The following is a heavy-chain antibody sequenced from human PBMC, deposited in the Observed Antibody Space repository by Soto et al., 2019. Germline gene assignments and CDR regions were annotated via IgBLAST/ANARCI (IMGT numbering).Heavy chain of an antibody. Sequence: PSETLSLTCTVSGGSISSYYWSWIRQPQGKGLEWIGYIYYSGSTNYTPSLKSRVTISVDTSKNQFSLKLSSVTAADTAVYYCARGTFIAAAAYGMDVWGQGTTVTVSS. D-gene: IGHD6-13*01. CDR3: ARGTFIAAAAYGMDV. CDR2: IYYSGST. V-gene: IGHV4-59*01. J-gene: IGHJ6*02. CDR1: GGSISSYY.